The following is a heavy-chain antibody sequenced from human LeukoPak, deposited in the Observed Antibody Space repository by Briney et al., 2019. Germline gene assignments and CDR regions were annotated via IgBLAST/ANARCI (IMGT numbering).Heavy chain of an antibody. CDR1: GGSFSGYY. CDR2: IYNSGRT. CDR3: ARVGARTFGHIYLDF. J-gene: IGHJ4*02. D-gene: IGHD2-21*01. Sequence: SETLFLTCAVYGGSFSGYYWSWIRQPPGKGLEWIGYIYNSGRTNYNPSLKSRVTISVDTSKDQFSLKLSSVTAADTAVYYCARVGARTFGHIYLDFWGQGTLVTVSS. V-gene: IGHV4-59*01.